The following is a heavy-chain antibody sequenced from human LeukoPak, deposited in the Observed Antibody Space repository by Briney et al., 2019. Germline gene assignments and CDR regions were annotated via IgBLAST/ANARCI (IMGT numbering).Heavy chain of an antibody. D-gene: IGHD1-26*01. J-gene: IGHJ4*02. Sequence: GGSLRLSCAASGFTFSSYAMHWVRQAPGKGLEWVSAISGSGGSTYYADSVKGRFTISRDNSKNTLYLQMNSLRAEDTAVYYCARSLGGGSFYICDYWGQGTLVTVSS. CDR2: ISGSGGST. CDR1: GFTFSSYA. V-gene: IGHV3-23*01. CDR3: ARSLGGGSFYICDY.